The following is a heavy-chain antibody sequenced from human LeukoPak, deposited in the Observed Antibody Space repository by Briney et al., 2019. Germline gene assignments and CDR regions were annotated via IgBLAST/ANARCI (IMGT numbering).Heavy chain of an antibody. CDR1: GYTFTSYG. CDR3: ARRYSGSYYPEYFDY. J-gene: IGHJ4*02. D-gene: IGHD1-26*01. CDR2: ISTNTGNP. Sequence: ASVKVSCKASGYTFTSYGISWVRQAPGQGLEWMGWISTNTGNPTYAQGFTGGFVFSLDTSVSTAYLQISSLKAEDTAVYYCARRYSGSYYPEYFDYWGQGTLVTVSS. V-gene: IGHV7-4-1*02.